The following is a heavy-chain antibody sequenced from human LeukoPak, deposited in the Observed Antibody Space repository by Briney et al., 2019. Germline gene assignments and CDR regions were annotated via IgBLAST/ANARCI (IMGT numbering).Heavy chain of an antibody. V-gene: IGHV3-23*01. D-gene: IGHD3-10*01. CDR2: ISGSGGDT. CDR1: GFTFSSYA. J-gene: IGHJ4*02. Sequence: GGSLRLSCAASGFTFSSYAMSWVRQAPGKGLEWVSAISGSGGDTYYADSVKGRFTISRDKSKNTLYLQMNSLREEDTAVYFCAKAYGSGSPVDYWGQGTLVTVSS. CDR3: AKAYGSGSPVDY.